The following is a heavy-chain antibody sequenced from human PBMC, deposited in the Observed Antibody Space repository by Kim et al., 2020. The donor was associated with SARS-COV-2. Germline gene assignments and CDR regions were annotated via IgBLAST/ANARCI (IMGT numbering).Heavy chain of an antibody. D-gene: IGHD3-22*01. CDR3: ARHGSGDSSGFPYYYYGMDV. V-gene: IGHV5-10-1*01. Sequence: GESLKISCKGSGYSFTSYWISWVRQMPGKGLEWMGRIDPSDSYTNYSPSFQGHVTISADKSISTAYLQWSSLKASDTAMYYCARHGSGDSSGFPYYYYGMDVWGQGTTVTVSS. J-gene: IGHJ6*02. CDR2: IDPSDSYT. CDR1: GYSFTSYW.